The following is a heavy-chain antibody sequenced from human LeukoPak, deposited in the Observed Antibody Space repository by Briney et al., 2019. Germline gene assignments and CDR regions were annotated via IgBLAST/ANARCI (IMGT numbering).Heavy chain of an antibody. CDR3: ARARITMISDAFDI. D-gene: IGHD3-22*01. Sequence: GGSLRLSCAASGFTFSDYYMSWIRQAPGKGLEWVSYISSSGSTIYYADSVKGRFTISRDNAKNSLYLQMNSLRAEDTAVYYCARARITMISDAFDIWGQGTMVTVSS. J-gene: IGHJ3*02. CDR1: GFTFSDYY. V-gene: IGHV3-11*01. CDR2: ISSSGSTI.